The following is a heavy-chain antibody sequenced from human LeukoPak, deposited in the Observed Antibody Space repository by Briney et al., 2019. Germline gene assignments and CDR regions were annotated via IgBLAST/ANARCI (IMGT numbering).Heavy chain of an antibody. V-gene: IGHV3-48*03. J-gene: IGHJ4*02. CDR1: GFTFSSFE. Sequence: PGGSLRLSCAASGFTFSSFEMNWVRQAPGKGLEWVSYISSSGSTMYYADSVKGRFTISRDNSKNTLYLQMNSLRAEDTAVYYCAREYGFGGYWGQGTLVTVSS. CDR3: AREYGFGGY. CDR2: ISSSGSTM. D-gene: IGHD3-10*01.